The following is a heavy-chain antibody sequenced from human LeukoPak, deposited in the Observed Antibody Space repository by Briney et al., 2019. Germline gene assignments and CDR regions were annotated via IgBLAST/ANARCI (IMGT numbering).Heavy chain of an antibody. V-gene: IGHV3-7*01. Sequence: GGSLRLSCAASGFTFRNYWMSWVRQAPGKGLEWVANIKEDGCEKYYVDSVKGRFTISRDNAKNSLYLQMNSLRADDTAVYYCAGERDMATIWEIFEYWGQGALVTVSS. CDR3: AGERDMATIWEIFEY. J-gene: IGHJ4*02. CDR2: IKEDGCEK. CDR1: GFTFRNYW. D-gene: IGHD5-24*01.